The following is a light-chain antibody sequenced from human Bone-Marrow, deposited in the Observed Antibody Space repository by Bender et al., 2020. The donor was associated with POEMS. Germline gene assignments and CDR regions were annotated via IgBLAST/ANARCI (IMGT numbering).Light chain of an antibody. V-gene: IGLV2-14*03. CDR3: VAWDASLNGWV. J-gene: IGLJ3*02. Sequence: QSALTQPASVSGSPGQSITISCTGTSSDVGGHNYVSWYQHHPGKAPKLMIYDVTYRPSGVPDRFSGSKSGTSASLAITGLQSDDEAIYFCVAWDASLNGWVFGGGTKLTVL. CDR2: DVT. CDR1: SSDVGGHNY.